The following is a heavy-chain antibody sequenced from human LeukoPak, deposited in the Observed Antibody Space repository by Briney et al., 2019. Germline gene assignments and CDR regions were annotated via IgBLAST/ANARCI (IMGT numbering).Heavy chain of an antibody. CDR2: IWYDGSDQ. Sequence: SCTASGYTFTGYYMHWIRQAPGKGLEWVGVIWYDGSDQHHADSVKGRFSISRDNSKNTLYLQMNSLRAEDTAVYYCARGQYYYDNTGYFYYWGQGTLVTVSS. CDR1: GYTFTGYY. CDR3: ARGQYYYDNTGYFYY. D-gene: IGHD3-22*01. J-gene: IGHJ4*02. V-gene: IGHV3-30*14.